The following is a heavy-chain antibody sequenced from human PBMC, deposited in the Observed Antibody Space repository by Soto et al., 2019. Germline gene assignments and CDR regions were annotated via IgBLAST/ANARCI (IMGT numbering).Heavy chain of an antibody. CDR2: IYHSGST. CDR1: AGSLSSGGYS. CDR3: ARVGGFGEFPTVDP. D-gene: IGHD3-10*01. J-gene: IGHJ5*02. V-gene: IGHV4-30-2*01. Sequence: SGTMSLTCSVSAGSLSSGGYSWRWIRQTPGKGLEWIGYIYHSGSTYYNPSLKSRVTISVDRSKNQFSLKLSSVTAADTAVDYCARVGGFGEFPTVDPWVQGTLVTVSS.